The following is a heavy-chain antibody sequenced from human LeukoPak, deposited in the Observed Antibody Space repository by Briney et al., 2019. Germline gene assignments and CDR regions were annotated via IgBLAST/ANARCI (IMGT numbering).Heavy chain of an antibody. CDR2: IGSLGTDI. J-gene: IGHJ5*02. Sequence: GGSLRLSCAASGFTLVPYTMNWVRQVPGKGLEWVSSIGSLGTDIYYTESVKGRFTVSRDNAQNSLYLQMNSLRAEDTALYYCARDLMLRLGELDLWGQGTLVTVSS. D-gene: IGHD3-16*01. V-gene: IGHV3-21*01. CDR1: GFTLVPYT. CDR3: ARDLMLRLGELDL.